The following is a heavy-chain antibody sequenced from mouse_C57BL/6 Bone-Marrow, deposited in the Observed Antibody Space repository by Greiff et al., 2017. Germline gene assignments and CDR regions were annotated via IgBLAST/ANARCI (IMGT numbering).Heavy chain of an antibody. Sequence: QVQLQQPGAELVMPGASVKLSCKASGYTFTSYWMHWVKQRPGQGLEWIGEIDPSDSYTNYNQKFKGKSTLTVDKSSSTAYMQLSSLTSEDSAVYYCAREGLNWDSFDYWGQGTTLTVSS. J-gene: IGHJ2*01. CDR3: AREGLNWDSFDY. V-gene: IGHV1-69*01. D-gene: IGHD4-1*01. CDR2: IDPSDSYT. CDR1: GYTFTSYW.